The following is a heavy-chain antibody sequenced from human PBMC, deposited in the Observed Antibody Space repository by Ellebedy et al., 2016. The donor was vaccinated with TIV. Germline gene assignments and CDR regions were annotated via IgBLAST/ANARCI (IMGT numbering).Heavy chain of an antibody. V-gene: IGHV3-11*04. CDR1: GFTVSSNY. Sequence: GGSLRLSCAASGFTVSSNYMSWVRQAPGKGLEWVSYISSSGSTIYYADSVKGRFTISRDNAKNSLYLQMNSLRAEDTAVYYCARNSDISSSSNYYYYGMDVWGQGTTVTVSS. CDR2: ISSSGSTI. J-gene: IGHJ6*02. CDR3: ARNSDISSSSNYYYYGMDV. D-gene: IGHD6-6*01.